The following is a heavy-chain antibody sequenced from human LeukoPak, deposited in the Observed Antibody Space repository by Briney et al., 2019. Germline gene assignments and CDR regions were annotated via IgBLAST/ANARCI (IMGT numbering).Heavy chain of an antibody. CDR3: ASLRSFDS. J-gene: IGHJ4*02. D-gene: IGHD3-10*01. Sequence: GGSLRLSCAASGFTVSGNDMNWVRQAPGKGLEWVSVIYSGGSTNYADSVKGRFTISRDKSKNTLYLQMSSLRADDTAVYNCASLRSFDSWGQGTLVTVSS. V-gene: IGHV3-53*01. CDR1: GFTVSGND. CDR2: IYSGGST.